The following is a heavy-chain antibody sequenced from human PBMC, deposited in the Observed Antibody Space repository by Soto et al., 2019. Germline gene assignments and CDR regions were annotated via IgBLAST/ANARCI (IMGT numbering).Heavy chain of an antibody. J-gene: IGHJ2*01. Sequence: QVQLQESGPGLVKPSQTLSLTCTVSGGSISSGDYYWSWIRQPPGKGLEWIGYIYYSGSTYYNPCLKRRVTIAVDPSKSQFSLKLSSVSAADTAVYYWARFVDTAGGWYFDLWGRGTLVTVSS. V-gene: IGHV4-30-4*01. CDR3: ARFVDTAGGWYFDL. CDR2: IYYSGST. D-gene: IGHD5-18*01. CDR1: GGSISSGDYY.